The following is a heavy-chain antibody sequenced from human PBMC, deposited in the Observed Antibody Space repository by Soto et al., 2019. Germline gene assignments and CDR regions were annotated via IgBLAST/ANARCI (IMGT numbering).Heavy chain of an antibody. CDR3: ARPYYGSGNYGMDV. J-gene: IGHJ6*02. D-gene: IGHD3-10*01. Sequence: GGSLRLSCSASGFTFXSYSMNWVRQAPGKGLEWVSSISSSSSYIYYADSVKGRFTISRDNSKNTLYLQMNSLRAEDTAVYYCARPYYGSGNYGMDVWGQGTTVTVSS. V-gene: IGHV3-21*01. CDR2: ISSSSSYI. CDR1: GFTFXSYS.